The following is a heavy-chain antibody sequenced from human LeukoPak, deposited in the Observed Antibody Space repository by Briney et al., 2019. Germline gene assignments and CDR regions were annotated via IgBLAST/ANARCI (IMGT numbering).Heavy chain of an antibody. D-gene: IGHD3-10*01. Sequence: ASVKVSCKASGYTFTSYDINWVRQATGQGLEWMGWMNPNSGNTGYAQKFQGRVTITRNTSISTAYMELSSLRSEDTAVYYCARGAYGFGELLWYFDYWGQGTLVTVSS. CDR1: GYTFTSYD. J-gene: IGHJ4*02. CDR3: ARGAYGFGELLWYFDY. V-gene: IGHV1-8*03. CDR2: MNPNSGNT.